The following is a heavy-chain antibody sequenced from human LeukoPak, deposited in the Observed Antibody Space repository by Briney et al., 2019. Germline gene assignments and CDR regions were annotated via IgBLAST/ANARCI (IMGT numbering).Heavy chain of an antibody. D-gene: IGHD6-19*01. Sequence: ASVKVSCKASGYTFTDYYMHWVRQAPGQGLEWMGWINPNSGGTNYAQKIQGRVTMTRDTSISTAYMELSRLTSDDTAVYYCARSGSSGWYGDYWGQGTLVTVSS. J-gene: IGHJ4*02. V-gene: IGHV1-2*02. CDR1: GYTFTDYY. CDR2: INPNSGGT. CDR3: ARSGSSGWYGDY.